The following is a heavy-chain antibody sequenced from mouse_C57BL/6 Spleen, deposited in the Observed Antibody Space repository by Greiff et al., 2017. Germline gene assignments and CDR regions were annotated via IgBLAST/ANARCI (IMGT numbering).Heavy chain of an antibody. J-gene: IGHJ2*01. D-gene: IGHD4-1*01. CDR1: GYTFTSYW. V-gene: IGHV1-64*01. Sequence: QVQLQQPGAELVKPGASVKLSCKASGYTFTSYWMHWVKQRPGQGLEWIGMIHPNSGSTNYNEKFKSKATLPVDKSSSTAYMQLSSLTSEDSAVYYCARRGTGTIYFDYWGQGTTLTVSS. CDR3: ARRGTGTIYFDY. CDR2: IHPNSGST.